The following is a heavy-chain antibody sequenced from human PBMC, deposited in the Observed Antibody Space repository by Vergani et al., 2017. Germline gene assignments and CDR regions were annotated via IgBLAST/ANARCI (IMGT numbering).Heavy chain of an antibody. D-gene: IGHD3-22*01. Sequence: QLHLQESGPGLVKPSQTLSLTCSVSGDSISSGVYYWNWIRQHPGKGLEWIGYIYATGSTHHNPSLRRRINMSVDTSKNQFSLKLNSVTAADTDMYYCARMGRYDEGDAFRIGYFDSWGPGILVTVSS. V-gene: IGHV4-31*03. CDR3: ARMGRYDEGDAFRIGYFDS. CDR1: GDSISSGVYY. CDR2: IYATGST. J-gene: IGHJ4*02.